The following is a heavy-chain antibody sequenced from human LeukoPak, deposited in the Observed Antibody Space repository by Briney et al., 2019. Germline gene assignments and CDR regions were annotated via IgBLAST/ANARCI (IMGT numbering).Heavy chain of an antibody. D-gene: IGHD5-18*01. J-gene: IGHJ4*02. CDR2: ISYDGSNK. CDR3: ARSGGYSYGYSDY. V-gene: IGHV3-30*04. CDR1: GFTFSSYA. Sequence: GRSLRLSCAASGFTFSSYAMHWVRQAPGKGLEWEAVISYDGSNKYYADSVKGRFTISRDNSKNTLYLQMNSLRAEDTAVYYCARSGGYSYGYSDYWGQGTLVTVSS.